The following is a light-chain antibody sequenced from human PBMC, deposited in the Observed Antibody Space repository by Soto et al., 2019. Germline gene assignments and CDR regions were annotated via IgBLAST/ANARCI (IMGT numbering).Light chain of an antibody. CDR1: SSDVGGYNY. J-gene: IGLJ3*02. CDR3: CSYAGNSLWV. V-gene: IGLV2-11*01. CDR2: DVS. Sequence: QSVLTQPRSVSGSPGQSVTISCTGTSSDVGGYNYVSWYQQHPGKAPELVIYDVSKRPSGVPDRFSGSKSANTASLTISGLQAEDEADYYCCSYAGNSLWVFGGGTQLTVL.